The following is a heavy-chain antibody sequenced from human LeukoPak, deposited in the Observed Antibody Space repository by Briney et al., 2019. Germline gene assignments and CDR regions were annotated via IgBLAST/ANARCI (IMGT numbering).Heavy chain of an antibody. J-gene: IGHJ4*02. V-gene: IGHV4-34*01. D-gene: IGHD2-15*01. Sequence: SETLSLTCAVYGGSFSGYYWRWIRQPPGKGLEWIGEINHSGSTNYNPSLKSRVTISVDTSKNQFSLKLSSVTAADTAVYCWARPSRRLGATYCSGGSCYSFPFDYWGQGTLVTVSS. CDR2: INHSGST. CDR3: ARPSRRLGATYCSGGSCYSFPFDY. CDR1: GGSFSGYY.